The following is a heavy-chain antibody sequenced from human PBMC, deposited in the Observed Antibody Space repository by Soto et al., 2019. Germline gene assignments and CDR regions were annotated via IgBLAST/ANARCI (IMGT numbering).Heavy chain of an antibody. J-gene: IGHJ4*02. Sequence: SETLSLTCTVSGGSISSYYWSWIRQPPGKGLEWIGYIYYSGSTNYNPSLKSRVTISVDTSKNQFSLKLSSVTAADTGVYFCARTLGPKVTGYVDSDYRWNIDQRGQGTLVTVSS. CDR3: ARTLGPKVTGYVDSDYRWNIDQ. CDR2: IYYSGST. V-gene: IGHV4-59*01. D-gene: IGHD4-4*01. CDR1: GGSISSYY.